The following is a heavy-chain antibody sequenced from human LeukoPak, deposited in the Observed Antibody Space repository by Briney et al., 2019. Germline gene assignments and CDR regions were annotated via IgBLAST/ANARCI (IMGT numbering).Heavy chain of an antibody. CDR2: IYWDDDK. V-gene: IGHV2-5*02. J-gene: IGHJ5*02. Sequence: SGPTLVKPTQTLTLTCTYSGLSLTSSGEGVVWIRQPPGKALEWLAFIYWDDDKNYNPSLRRRLTVAKDTSRSQVILTMTNMDPADTATYYCARKNGPFSCGVVNWFDPWGQGIQVTVSS. D-gene: IGHD3-3*01. CDR1: GLSLTSSGEG. CDR3: ARKNGPFSCGVVNWFDP.